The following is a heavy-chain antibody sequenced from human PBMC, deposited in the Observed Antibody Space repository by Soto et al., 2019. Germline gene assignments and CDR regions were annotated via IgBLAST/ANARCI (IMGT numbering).Heavy chain of an antibody. CDR2: ISYDGSNK. CDR1: GFTFSSYA. D-gene: IGHD2-15*01. J-gene: IGHJ4*02. Sequence: GGSLRLSCAASGFTFSSYAMHWVRQAPGKGLEWMAVISYDGSNKYYADSVKGRFTISRDNSKNTLYLQMNSLRAEDTAVYYCARDQAGYCSGGSCSIPDYWGQGTLVTVSS. V-gene: IGHV3-30-3*01. CDR3: ARDQAGYCSGGSCSIPDY.